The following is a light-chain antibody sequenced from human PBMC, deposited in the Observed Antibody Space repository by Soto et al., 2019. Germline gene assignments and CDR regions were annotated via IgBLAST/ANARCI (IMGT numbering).Light chain of an antibody. CDR1: QSVASNY. CDR2: AAS. J-gene: IGKJ3*01. V-gene: IGKV3-20*01. CDR3: HHYNRSPIFT. Sequence: EIVLTQSPGTLSLSPGERATLSCRASQSVASNYLAWYQQRPGQAPRLLIYAASSRAAGIPDRFSGSGSGTDFTLTISRLEPEDFAVYCCHHYNRSPIFTFGPGTTVHIK.